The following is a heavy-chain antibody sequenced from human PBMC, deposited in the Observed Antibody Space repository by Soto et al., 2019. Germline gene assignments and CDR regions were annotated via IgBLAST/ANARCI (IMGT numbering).Heavy chain of an antibody. CDR2: IIPIFGTA. V-gene: IGHV1-69*05. CDR1: GGTFSSYT. J-gene: IGHJ2*01. CDR3: VRGNHRRPQVRNFDL. Sequence: QVQLVQSGAEVKKPGSSVTVSCKASGGTFSSYTISWVRQAPGQGLEWMGGIIPIFGTANYAQKFQGRVTXTXGXGXSAASIEGSSLRSEVAAVQYCVRGNHRRPQVRNFDLWGRGTLVTVSS.